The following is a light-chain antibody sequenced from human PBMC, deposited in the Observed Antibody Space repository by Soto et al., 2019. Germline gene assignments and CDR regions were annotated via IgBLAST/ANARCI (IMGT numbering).Light chain of an antibody. Sequence: GDRVTITCRASQRVSSCLAWYQQIPGKAPKLLIYDASTLESGVPSRISGRGSGTEFTLTISSLQPEDCATYYCQQSYNTPWTFGQGTKVDIK. V-gene: IGKV1-39*01. CDR3: QQSYNTPWT. CDR2: DAS. CDR1: QRVSSC. J-gene: IGKJ1*01.